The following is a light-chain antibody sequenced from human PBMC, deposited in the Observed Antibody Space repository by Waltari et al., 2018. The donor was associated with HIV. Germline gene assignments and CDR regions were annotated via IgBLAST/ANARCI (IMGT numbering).Light chain of an antibody. CDR3: QAWDSSSGGV. Sequence: SYDLTQPPSVSVSPGQTASIACSGVRLESRYVCWYQQKPGQSPVLVIFQDGKRPSGIPERFSGSNSGNTATLTISGTQAMDEADYYCQAWDSSSGGVFGGGTRLTVL. V-gene: IGLV3-1*01. J-gene: IGLJ3*02. CDR1: RLESRY. CDR2: QDG.